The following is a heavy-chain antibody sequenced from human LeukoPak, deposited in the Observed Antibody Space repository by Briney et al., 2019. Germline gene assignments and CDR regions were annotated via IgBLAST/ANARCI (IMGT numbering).Heavy chain of an antibody. J-gene: IGHJ3*02. V-gene: IGHV3-9*01. CDR3: ARVRLQPRTLLDDAFDI. CDR2: ISWNSGTM. D-gene: IGHD1-14*01. CDR1: GFTFDDYA. Sequence: PGGSLRLSCAASGFTFDDYAMHWVRQVPGKGLEWVSGISWNSGTMGYADSVKGRFTISRDNAKNSLYLQMNSLRAEDTAVYYCARVRLQPRTLLDDAFDIWGQGTMVTVSS.